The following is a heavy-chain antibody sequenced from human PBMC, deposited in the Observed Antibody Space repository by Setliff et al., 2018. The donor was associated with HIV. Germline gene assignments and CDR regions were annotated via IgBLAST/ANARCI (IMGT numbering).Heavy chain of an antibody. D-gene: IGHD2-2*01. Sequence: ASVKVSCKASGYTFTNYGISWVRQAPGQGLEWMGWISSYNGNTNYARNFQGRVTMTRDTSITTAYMELSRLRSDDTAVYYCARGSTAVNYYYYYMGVWGKGTTVTVSS. J-gene: IGHJ6*03. CDR2: ISSYNGNT. V-gene: IGHV1-18*01. CDR1: GYTFTNYG. CDR3: ARGSTAVNYYYYYMGV.